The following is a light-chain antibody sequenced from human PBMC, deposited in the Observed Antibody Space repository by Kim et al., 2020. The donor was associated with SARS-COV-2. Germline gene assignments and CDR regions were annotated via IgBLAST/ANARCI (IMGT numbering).Light chain of an antibody. CDR3: VSRESGVNHVV. CDR1: SLRSYY. Sequence: AWGRTVKIRCQGNSLRSYYASCYQQKPGPAPVLIIYEKSNRPSGIPDRFSGSCSGNTASLTISGDQAEDEAYYCCVSRESGVNHVVFGGGTQLTVL. V-gene: IGLV3-19*01. CDR2: EKS. J-gene: IGLJ3*02.